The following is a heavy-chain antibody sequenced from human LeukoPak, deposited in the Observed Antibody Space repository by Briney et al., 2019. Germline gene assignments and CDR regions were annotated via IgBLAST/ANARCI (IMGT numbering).Heavy chain of an antibody. Sequence: SETLSLTCTVSGGPINSYYWSWIRQPARKGLEWIGRIYTSGSTNYNPSLQSRVTMSVDTSKNQFSLKLSSVTAADTAVYYCARGGYSGCSFDYWGQGTLVTVSS. CDR1: GGPINSYY. CDR3: ARGGYSGCSFDY. J-gene: IGHJ4*02. CDR2: IYTSGST. V-gene: IGHV4-4*07. D-gene: IGHD1-26*01.